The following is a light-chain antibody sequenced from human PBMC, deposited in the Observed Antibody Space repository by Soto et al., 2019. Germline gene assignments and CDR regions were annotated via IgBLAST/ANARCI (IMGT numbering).Light chain of an antibody. J-gene: IGLJ1*01. CDR1: SSDVGGYDS. V-gene: IGLV2-14*01. Sequence: QSAVTHPASVSGSPGQSITLSCSGTSSDVGGYDSVSWYQQHPGKAPKVMIYEVSNRPSGVSNRFSGSKYGNTASLTISGLQAEDEADYYCSSYTSSYTLVFGAGTKVTV. CDR2: EVS. CDR3: SSYTSSYTLV.